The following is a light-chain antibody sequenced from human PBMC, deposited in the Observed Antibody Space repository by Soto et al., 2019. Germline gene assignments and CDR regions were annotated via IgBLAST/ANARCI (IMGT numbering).Light chain of an antibody. CDR3: QQYQNSPPQYT. Sequence: EIVMTQSPASLSVSPGDGATLSCRASQTVASNLAWYQQKPGQGPRLLIHGASTRAAGVPARFSGSGSGTDFTLTISSLQSEDFAVYYCQQYQNSPPQYTFCQGTKLQFK. J-gene: IGKJ2*01. V-gene: IGKV3-15*01. CDR2: GAS. CDR1: QTVASN.